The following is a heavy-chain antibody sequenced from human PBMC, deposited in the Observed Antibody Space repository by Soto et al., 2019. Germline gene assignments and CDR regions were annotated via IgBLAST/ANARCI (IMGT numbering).Heavy chain of an antibody. CDR2: ISAHNGNT. V-gene: IGHV1-18*01. CDR3: GRGRYGDY. D-gene: IGHD1-1*01. CDR1: GYAFTTYG. Sequence: QVHLVQSGAEVKKPGASVKVSCKGSGYAFTTYGITWVRQAPGQGLEWMGWISAHNGNTNYAQKLQGRVTVTRDTSTSTALMELRSRRSDETAVYYCGRGRYGDYWGQGALVTVSS. J-gene: IGHJ4*02.